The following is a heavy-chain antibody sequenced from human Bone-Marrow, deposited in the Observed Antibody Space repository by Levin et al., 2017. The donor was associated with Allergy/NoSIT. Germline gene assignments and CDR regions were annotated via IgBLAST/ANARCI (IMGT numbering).Heavy chain of an antibody. D-gene: IGHD3-10*01. CDR3: ARGQEAALVHALHFDY. CDR1: GGSISNVGDF. CDR2: IFYRGNT. V-gene: IGHV4-31*03. J-gene: IGHJ4*02. Sequence: LRLSCTVSGGSISNVGDFWSWIRQFPGKDLEWIGYIFYRGNTYYNPSLLSRVTLSVDTSQNQFSLSLKSVTAADTAVYYCARGQEAALVHALHFDYWGQGLLVTVSS.